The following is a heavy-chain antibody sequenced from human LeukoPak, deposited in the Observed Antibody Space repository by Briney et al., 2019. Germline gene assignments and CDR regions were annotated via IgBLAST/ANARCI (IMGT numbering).Heavy chain of an antibody. CDR1: GYTFNGYY. Sequence: ASVKVSCKASGYTFNGYYIHWVRQAPGQGLEWMGWINPNSGGTNYAQKFQGRVTMTRDTSISTAYMELSRLRSDDTAVYYCARVQAVAGTVVPWFDPWGQGTLVTVSS. J-gene: IGHJ5*02. D-gene: IGHD6-19*01. CDR2: INPNSGGT. V-gene: IGHV1-2*02. CDR3: ARVQAVAGTVVPWFDP.